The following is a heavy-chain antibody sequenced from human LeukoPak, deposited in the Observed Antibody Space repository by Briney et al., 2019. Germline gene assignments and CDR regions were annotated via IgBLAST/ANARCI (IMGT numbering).Heavy chain of an antibody. V-gene: IGHV4-59*01. Sequence: SETLSLTCTVSGGSISSYYWSWIRQPPGKGLEWIGYIYYSGSINYNPSLKRRVTISVDTSKNQFSLKVSSVTAADTAVYYCARGNWYLDYWGQGTLVTVSS. CDR3: ARGNWYLDY. J-gene: IGHJ4*02. CDR1: GGSISSYY. D-gene: IGHD1-1*01. CDR2: IYYSGSI.